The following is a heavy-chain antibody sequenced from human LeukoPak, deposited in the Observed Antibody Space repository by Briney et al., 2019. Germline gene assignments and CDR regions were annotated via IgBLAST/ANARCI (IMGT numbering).Heavy chain of an antibody. J-gene: IGHJ5*02. Sequence: ASVKVSCKASGYTFTGYYMHWVRQAPGQGFEWMGWINPNSGGTNYAQKFQGRVTMTRDTSISTAYMELSRLRSDDTAVYYCARGGASSWYGNNWFDPWGQGTLVTVSS. V-gene: IGHV1-2*02. D-gene: IGHD6-13*01. CDR3: ARGGASSWYGNNWFDP. CDR1: GYTFTGYY. CDR2: INPNSGGT.